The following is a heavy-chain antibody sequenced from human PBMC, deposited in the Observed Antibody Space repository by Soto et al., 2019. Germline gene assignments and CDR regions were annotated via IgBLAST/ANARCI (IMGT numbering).Heavy chain of an antibody. D-gene: IGHD2-21*02. CDR3: AREPYGDSQYFDY. CDR2: VSFDGKVT. CDR1: GFTFNGLS. V-gene: IGHV3-30*04. J-gene: IGHJ4*02. Sequence: QVQLVESGGGMAQAGTSLRLSCTGSGFTFNGLSLHGVRQGPDKSLEWVAVVSFDGKVTYYAESVKGRFTVSRDISKNTIYLQANSLRPEDTAVYYCAREPYGDSQYFDYWGQGTPVTVSS.